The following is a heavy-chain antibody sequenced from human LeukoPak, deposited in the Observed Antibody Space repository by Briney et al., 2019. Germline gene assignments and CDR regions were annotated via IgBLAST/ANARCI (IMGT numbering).Heavy chain of an antibody. CDR2: INHSGST. J-gene: IGHJ3*02. CDR1: GGSFSGHY. D-gene: IGHD6-13*01. V-gene: IGHV4-34*01. CDR3: ARDRGSTKWYDGDAFDI. Sequence: NPSETLSLTCAVYGGSFSGHYWSWIRQPPGKGLEWIGEINHSGSTNYNPSLKSRVTISVDTSKNQFSLKLSSVTAADTAVYYCARDRGSTKWYDGDAFDIWGQGTLVTVSP.